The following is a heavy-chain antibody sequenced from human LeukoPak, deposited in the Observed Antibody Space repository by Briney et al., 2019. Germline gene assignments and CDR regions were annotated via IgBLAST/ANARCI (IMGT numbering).Heavy chain of an antibody. V-gene: IGHV3-33*06. CDR3: ANNFDY. CDR1: GFTFSNYS. CDR2: IWYDGSNE. J-gene: IGHJ4*02. Sequence: PGRSLRLSCAASGFTFSNYSMHWVRQAPGKGLEWVAVIWYDGSNEYYADSVRGRFTISRDNSKNTLYLQMNSLRAEDTAVYYCANNFDYWGQGTLVTVSS.